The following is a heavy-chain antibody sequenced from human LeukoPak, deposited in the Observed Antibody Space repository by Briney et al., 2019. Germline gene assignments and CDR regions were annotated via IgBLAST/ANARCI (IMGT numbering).Heavy chain of an antibody. Sequence: PGGPLRLSCPAPGFTFSSYAMSWVRPAPGKGREGVSAISGSGGSTYYADSVKGRFTISRDNSKNTLYLQMNSLRAEDTAVYYCAKLSSSWYYFWDYWGQGTLVTVSS. J-gene: IGHJ4*02. V-gene: IGHV3-23*01. CDR3: AKLSSSWYYFWDY. CDR2: ISGSGGST. D-gene: IGHD6-13*01. CDR1: GFTFSSYA.